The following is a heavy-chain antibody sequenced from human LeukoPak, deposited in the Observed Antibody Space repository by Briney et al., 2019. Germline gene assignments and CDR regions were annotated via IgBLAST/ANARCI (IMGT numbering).Heavy chain of an antibody. CDR2: INWNGGST. J-gene: IGHJ6*03. CDR1: DSIFRHYG. CDR3: ARAGYSYGTYYYYYYMDV. V-gene: IGHV3-20*04. Sequence: GGSLRLSCAASDSIFRHYGMHWVRQAPGKGLEWVSGINWNGGSTGYADSVKGRFTISRDNAKNSLYLQMNSLRAEDTALYYCARAGYSYGTYYYYYYMDVWGKGTTVTVSS. D-gene: IGHD5-18*01.